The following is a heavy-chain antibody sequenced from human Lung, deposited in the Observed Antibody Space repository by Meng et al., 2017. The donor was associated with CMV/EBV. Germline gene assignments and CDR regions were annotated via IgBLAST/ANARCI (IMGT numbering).Heavy chain of an antibody. CDR3: AKCSSTSCRYFDY. CDR2: MYSGGSST. D-gene: IGHD2-2*01. CDR1: GFTFDYYG. V-gene: IGHV3-23*03. J-gene: IGHJ4*02. Sequence: GESLKISCTASGFTFDYYGMHWVRQAPGKGLEWVSVMYSGGSSTFYADSVQGRFTISRDESKNTLYLQMNSLRAEDTALYYCAKCSSTSCRYFDYWGQGTLVTVSS.